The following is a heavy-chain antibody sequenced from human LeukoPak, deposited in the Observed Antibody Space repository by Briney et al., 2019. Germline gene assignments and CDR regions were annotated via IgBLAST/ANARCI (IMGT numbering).Heavy chain of an antibody. CDR3: ASFLLGDGDV. CDR2: IYYSGST. V-gene: IGHV4-59*01. Sequence: PSETLSLTCTVSGGSISSYYWSWIRQPPGKGLEWIGYIYYSGSTNYNPSLKSRVTISVDTSKNQFSLKLSSVTAADTAVCYCASFLLGDGDVWGKGTTVTVSS. J-gene: IGHJ6*04. CDR1: GGSISSYY. D-gene: IGHD7-27*01.